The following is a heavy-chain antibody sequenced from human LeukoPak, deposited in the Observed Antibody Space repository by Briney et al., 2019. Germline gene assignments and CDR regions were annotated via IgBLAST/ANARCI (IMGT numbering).Heavy chain of an antibody. V-gene: IGHV3-15*01. CDR1: GFTFSNAW. J-gene: IGHJ6*03. D-gene: IGHD3-22*01. CDR3: TTSYYYDSSGYRLYMDV. CDR2: IKSKTDGGTT. Sequence: GGSLRPSCAASGFTFSNAWMSWVRQAPGKGLEWVGRIKSKTDGGTTDYAAPVKGRFSISRDDSKNTMYLQMNSLKTEDTAVYYCTTSYYYDSSGYRLYMDVWGKGTTVTVSS.